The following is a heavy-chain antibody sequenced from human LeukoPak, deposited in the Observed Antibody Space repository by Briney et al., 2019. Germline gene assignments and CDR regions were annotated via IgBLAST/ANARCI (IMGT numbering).Heavy chain of an antibody. CDR2: MNPNSGAT. D-gene: IGHD4-17*01. CDR3: ARGPAYSEYGVLGYSHYSMDV. CDR1: GYTFTSHD. V-gene: IGHV1-8*01. Sequence: GASVKVSCKASGYTFTSHDINWVRQATGQGLEWMGWMNPNSGATGYAQKFRGRITMTRDTFLTTAYMELSSLGSEDTALYYCARGPAYSEYGVLGYSHYSMDVWGKGTTVTVS. J-gene: IGHJ6*03.